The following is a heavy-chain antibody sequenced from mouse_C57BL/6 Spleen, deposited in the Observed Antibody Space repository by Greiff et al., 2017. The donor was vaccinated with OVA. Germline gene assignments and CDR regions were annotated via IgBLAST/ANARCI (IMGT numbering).Heavy chain of an antibody. CDR3: TRLGYGSSYGIDY. CDR1: GYTFTSYW. Sequence: VQLQQSGTVLARPGASVKMSCKTSGYTFTSYWMHWVKQRPGQGLEWIGAIYPGNGDTSYNQKFKGKAKLTAVTSASTAYMELSSLTNEDSAVYYGTRLGYGSSYGIDYWGQGTTLTVSA. D-gene: IGHD1-1*01. V-gene: IGHV1-5*01. J-gene: IGHJ2*01. CDR2: IYPGNGDT.